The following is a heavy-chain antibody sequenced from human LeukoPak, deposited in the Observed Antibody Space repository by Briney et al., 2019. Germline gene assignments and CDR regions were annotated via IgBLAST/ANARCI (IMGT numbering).Heavy chain of an antibody. CDR2: IYHSGST. D-gene: IGHD2-21*01. J-gene: IGHJ4*02. CDR3: ARQGSDCYSDY. CDR1: GYSISSGYY. V-gene: IGHV4-38-2*01. Sequence: PSETLSLTCAVPGYSISSGYYWGWIRQPPGKGLEWIGSIYHSGSTYYNPSLKSRVTISVDTSKNQFSLKLSSVTAADTAVYYCARQGSDCYSDYWGQGTLVTVSS.